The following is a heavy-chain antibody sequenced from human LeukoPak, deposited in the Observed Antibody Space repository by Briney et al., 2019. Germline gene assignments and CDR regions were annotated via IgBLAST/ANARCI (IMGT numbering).Heavy chain of an antibody. CDR1: GFTFSNAW. CDR2: IKSKTDGGTT. CDR3: TTDTRGYDYVWGSYRSDY. V-gene: IGHV3-15*01. J-gene: IGHJ4*02. D-gene: IGHD3-16*02. Sequence: GGSLRLSCAASGFTFSNAWMSWVRQAPGKGLEWVGRIKSKTDGGTTDYAAPVKGRFTISRDDSKNTLYLQMNSLKTEDTAVYYCTTDTRGYDYVWGSYRSDYWGQGTLVTVSS.